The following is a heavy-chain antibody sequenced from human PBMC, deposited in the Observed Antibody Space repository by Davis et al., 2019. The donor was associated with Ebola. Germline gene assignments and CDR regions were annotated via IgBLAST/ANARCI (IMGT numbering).Heavy chain of an antibody. V-gene: IGHV4-34*01. D-gene: IGHD3-3*02. CDR3: AREYPSIDAFDI. Sequence: SETLSLTCAVYGGSFSGYYWSWIRQPPGKGLEWIGEINHSGSTNYNPSLKSRVTISVDTSKNQFSLKLSSVTAADTAVYYCAREYPSIDAFDIWGQGTMVTVSS. J-gene: IGHJ3*02. CDR2: INHSGST. CDR1: GGSFSGYY.